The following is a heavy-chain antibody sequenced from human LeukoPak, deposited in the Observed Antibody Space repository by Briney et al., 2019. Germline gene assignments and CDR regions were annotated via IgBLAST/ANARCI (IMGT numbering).Heavy chain of an antibody. CDR1: GGSISSYY. CDR3: AREPYYDILTGSGGYFDY. V-gene: IGHV4-59*01. J-gene: IGHJ4*02. Sequence: SETLSLTCTVSGGSISSYYWSWIRQPPGKGLEWIGYIYYSGSTNYNPSLKSRVTISVDTSKNQFSLKLSSVTAADTAVYYCAREPYYDILTGSGGYFDYWGQGTLVTVSS. D-gene: IGHD3-9*01. CDR2: IYYSGST.